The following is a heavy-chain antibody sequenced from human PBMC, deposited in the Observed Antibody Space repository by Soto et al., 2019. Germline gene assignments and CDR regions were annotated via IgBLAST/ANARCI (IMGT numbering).Heavy chain of an antibody. CDR3: AKDLGQQLINRAGYYYYGMDV. Sequence: GGYLRLSCAASGFTFRNYVMSWVRQAPGKGLEWVSAISGSGGSTYYADSVKGRFTISRDNSKNTLYLQMNSLRAEDTAVYYCAKDLGQQLINRAGYYYYGMDVWGQGTTVTVSS. CDR2: ISGSGGST. CDR1: GFTFRNYV. D-gene: IGHD6-13*01. V-gene: IGHV3-23*01. J-gene: IGHJ6*02.